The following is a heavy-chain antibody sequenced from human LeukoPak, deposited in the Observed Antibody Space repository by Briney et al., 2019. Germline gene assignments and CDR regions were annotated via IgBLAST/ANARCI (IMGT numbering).Heavy chain of an antibody. J-gene: IGHJ6*03. D-gene: IGHD2-2*01. V-gene: IGHV4-59*02. CDR2: IYYTGST. CDR1: GGSVNSYY. Sequence: SETLSLTCTVSGGSVNSYYWSWIRQPPGEGLEWIGYIYYTGSTKYNPSLKSRVTMSVDTSKNRLSLKVSSVTAADTAVYYCARWYCVSNTCYHMDVWGKGTTVTVSS. CDR3: ARWYCVSNTCYHMDV.